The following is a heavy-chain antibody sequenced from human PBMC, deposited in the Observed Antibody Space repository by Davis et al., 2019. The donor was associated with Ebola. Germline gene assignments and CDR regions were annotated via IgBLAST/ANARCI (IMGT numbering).Heavy chain of an antibody. Sequence: GGSLRLSCAASGFTFSSYEMNWVRQAPGKGLEWVSYISSSGSTIYYADSVKGRFTISRDNAKNSLYLQMNSLRAEDTAVYYCARWLRFRGYYYGMDVWGQGTTVTVSS. CDR3: ARWLRFRGYYYGMDV. D-gene: IGHD3-10*01. CDR2: ISSSGSTI. CDR1: GFTFSSYE. V-gene: IGHV3-48*03. J-gene: IGHJ6*02.